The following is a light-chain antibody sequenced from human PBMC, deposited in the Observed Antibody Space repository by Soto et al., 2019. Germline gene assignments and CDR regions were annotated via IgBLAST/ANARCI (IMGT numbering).Light chain of an antibody. V-gene: IGKV1-33*01. CDR3: QQYSNHLLT. J-gene: IGKJ4*01. CDR2: DAS. Sequence: DPQMTQSPSSLSASVGDRVTITCQASQDIGNFLSWYQHKPGEPPRLLIYDASNLQTGVSSRFSGSGSGTDFTFTISSLQPKDIETYYCQQYSNHLLTFGGGTKVDIK. CDR1: QDIGNF.